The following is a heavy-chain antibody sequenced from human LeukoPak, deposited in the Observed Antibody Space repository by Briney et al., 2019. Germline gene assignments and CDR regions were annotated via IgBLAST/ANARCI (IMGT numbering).Heavy chain of an antibody. V-gene: IGHV3-7*01. J-gene: IGHJ4*02. Sequence: GGSLRLSCAASGFTFSSYAMSWVRQAPGKGLEWVANIKKDGSEKYYVDSVKGRFTISRDNAKTSLYLQMISLRAEDTAVYYCARHLSGVTGYTYGRGIDYWGQGTLVTVSS. CDR3: ARHLSGVTGYTYGRGIDY. CDR2: IKKDGSEK. D-gene: IGHD5-18*01. CDR1: GFTFSSYA.